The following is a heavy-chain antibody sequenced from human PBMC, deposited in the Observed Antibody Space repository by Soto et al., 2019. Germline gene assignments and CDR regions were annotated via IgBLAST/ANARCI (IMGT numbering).Heavy chain of an antibody. CDR3: AKDQDDYIWGSCFDY. Sequence: QVQLVESGGGVVQPGRSLRLSCAASGFTFSSYGMHWVRQAPGKGLEWVAVISYDGSNKYYADSVKGRFTISRDNSKNTLYLQMNSLRAEDTAVYYCAKDQDDYIWGSCFDYWGQGTLVTVSS. V-gene: IGHV3-30*18. J-gene: IGHJ4*02. CDR2: ISYDGSNK. CDR1: GFTFSSYG. D-gene: IGHD3-16*01.